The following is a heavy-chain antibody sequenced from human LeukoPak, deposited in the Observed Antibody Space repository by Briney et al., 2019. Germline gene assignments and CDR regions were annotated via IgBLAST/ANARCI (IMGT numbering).Heavy chain of an antibody. J-gene: IGHJ4*02. CDR1: GGSYSGYY. Sequence: PSETLSLTCAVYGGSYSGYYWSWIRQPPGKGLEWIGEINHSGSTNYNPSLKSRVTISVDTSKKQFSLKLSSVTAADTAVYYCARVRPRGSYYGFDYWGQGTLVTVSS. D-gene: IGHD1-26*01. V-gene: IGHV4-34*01. CDR2: INHSGST. CDR3: ARVRPRGSYYGFDY.